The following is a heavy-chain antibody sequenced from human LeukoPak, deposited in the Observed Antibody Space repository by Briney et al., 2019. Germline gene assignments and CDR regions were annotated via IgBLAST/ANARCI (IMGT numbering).Heavy chain of an antibody. CDR1: ELTFSSYP. Sequence: GGSLRLSCAASELTFSSYPMSWVRQAPGKGLELVSAISGSGNYTYCADSVEGRFTISRDNSKNTLYLQMNNLRAEDTAVYYCAKVVWEVTTNYWGQGTLVAVSS. CDR3: AKVVWEVTTNY. V-gene: IGHV3-23*01. J-gene: IGHJ4*02. CDR2: ISGSGNYT. D-gene: IGHD4-17*01.